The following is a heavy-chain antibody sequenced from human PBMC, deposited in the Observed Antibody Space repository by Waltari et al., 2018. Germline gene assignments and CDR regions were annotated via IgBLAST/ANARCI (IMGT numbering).Heavy chain of an antibody. CDR1: GGSTSPYY. CDR3: ARADTSTSYFYYYMDV. D-gene: IGHD1-26*01. Sequence: QVQLQESGPGLVKPSETLSLPCTVSGGSTSPYYWSWVRQSPGKGLEWIGYIHYSGRCVYTPALRSRVAISLDTPNNQFSLRLRSVTAADAAIYYCARADTSTSYFYYYMDVWGKGTTVTVSS. V-gene: IGHV4-59*01. J-gene: IGHJ6*03. CDR2: IHYSGRC.